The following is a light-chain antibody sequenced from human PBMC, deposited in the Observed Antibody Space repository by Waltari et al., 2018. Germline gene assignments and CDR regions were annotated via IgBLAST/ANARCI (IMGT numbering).Light chain of an antibody. V-gene: IGLV2-14*03. Sequence: CQHPPGKVPRTVVGDVRDPPSGVSDQFSGSKSGNTASLTISNLQAEDEADYYCNAYTRSASFVFGGGTKLTVL. CDR2: DVR. J-gene: IGLJ2*01. CDR3: NAYTRSASFV.